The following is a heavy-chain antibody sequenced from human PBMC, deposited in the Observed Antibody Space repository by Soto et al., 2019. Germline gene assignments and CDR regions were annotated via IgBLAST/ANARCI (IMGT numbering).Heavy chain of an antibody. CDR1: GFTFSSYA. D-gene: IGHD3-10*01. V-gene: IGHV3-23*01. Sequence: LRLSCAASGFTFSSYAMSWVRQAPGKGLEWVSAISGGGDSTYYADSMKGRFIISRDNSKNTLYLQVNSLRPEDTAVYYCAKSRTGFGEVFFDYWGQGNLVTVSS. CDR2: ISGGGDST. CDR3: AKSRTGFGEVFFDY. J-gene: IGHJ4*02.